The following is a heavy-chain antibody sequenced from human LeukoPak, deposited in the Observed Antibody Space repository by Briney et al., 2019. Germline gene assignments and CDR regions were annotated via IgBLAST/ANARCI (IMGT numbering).Heavy chain of an antibody. J-gene: IGHJ6*03. CDR2: INHSGST. CDR1: GGSFSGYY. Sequence: SETLSLTCAVYGGSFSGYYWSWIRQPPGEGLEWIGEINHSGSTNYNPSLKSRVTISVDTSKNQFSLKLSSVTAADTAVYYCARVEGCSSTSCPNAHYYYYYYMDVWGKGTTVTVSS. D-gene: IGHD2-2*01. V-gene: IGHV4-34*01. CDR3: ARVEGCSSTSCPNAHYYYYYYMDV.